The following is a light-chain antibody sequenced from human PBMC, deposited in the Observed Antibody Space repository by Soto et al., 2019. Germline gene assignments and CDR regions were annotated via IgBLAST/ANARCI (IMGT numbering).Light chain of an antibody. CDR2: GAS. V-gene: IGKV3-20*01. CDR1: QSVSSSY. CDR3: LQYGSSPWT. J-gene: IGKJ1*01. Sequence: EIVLTQSPGTLSLSPGERATLSCRASQSVSSSYLAWYQQKPGQAPRLLIYGASSMATGIPDRFSGSGSGTDFTLTISSLEPEDFAAYYCLQYGSSPWTFGQGTKVEIK.